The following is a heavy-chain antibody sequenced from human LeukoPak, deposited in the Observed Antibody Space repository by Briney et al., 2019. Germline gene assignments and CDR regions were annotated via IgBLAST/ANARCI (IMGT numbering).Heavy chain of an antibody. J-gene: IGHJ4*02. D-gene: IGHD3-16*01. CDR3: ARGGANRFDY. CDR2: IKEDGSEA. Sequence: PGGSLRLSCAASGFPFSGYWMTWVRQAPGRGLEWVATIKEDGSEAYFGDSVEGRFAISRDNAKNSLYLQMNSLRGEDTAVYYCARGGANRFDYWGQGTLVTVSS. CDR1: GFPFSGYW. V-gene: IGHV3-7*04.